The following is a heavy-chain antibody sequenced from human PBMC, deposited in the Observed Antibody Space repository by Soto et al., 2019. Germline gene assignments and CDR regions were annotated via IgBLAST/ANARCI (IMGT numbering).Heavy chain of an antibody. CDR3: ATDTNPYYYYYYMDV. CDR2: ISWNGGSM. J-gene: IGHJ6*03. V-gene: IGHV3-9*01. CDR1: GFTFRDYA. Sequence: EVQLVESGGDLVQPGRSLRLSCAASGFTFRDYAMHWVRQVPGKGLEWVSGISWNGGSMGYADSVKGRFTISRDNARNSLHLQMNSLRPEDTALYYCATDTNPYYYYYYMDVWGKGTTVTVSS.